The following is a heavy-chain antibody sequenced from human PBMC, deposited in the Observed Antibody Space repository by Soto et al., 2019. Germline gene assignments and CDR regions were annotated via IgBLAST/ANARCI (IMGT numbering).Heavy chain of an antibody. CDR3: ARANYDFWSGYYPTGDFDY. J-gene: IGHJ4*02. CDR1: GGSFSGYY. D-gene: IGHD3-3*01. CDR2: INHSGST. Sequence: SETLSLTCAVYGGSFSGYYWSWIRQPPGKGLEWIGEINHSGSTNYNPSLKSRVTISVDTSKNQFSLKLSSVTAADTAVYYCARANYDFWSGYYPTGDFDYWGQGTLVTVSS. V-gene: IGHV4-34*01.